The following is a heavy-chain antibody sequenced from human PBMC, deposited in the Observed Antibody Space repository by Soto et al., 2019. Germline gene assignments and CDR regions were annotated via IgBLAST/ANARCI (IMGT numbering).Heavy chain of an antibody. CDR1: GYTFVSYG. Sequence: QVQLVQSGAEVKEPGASVNVSCKASGYTFVSYGISWVRQAPGQGLAWMGWISPYNGNTNYAPMFQGRVTMTTDPSTSTVYMELRSLRSDDTAVYYCSRDAQKWLVAAFDIWGQGTMVTVSS. CDR2: ISPYNGNT. CDR3: SRDAQKWLVAAFDI. J-gene: IGHJ3*02. D-gene: IGHD6-19*01. V-gene: IGHV1-18*01.